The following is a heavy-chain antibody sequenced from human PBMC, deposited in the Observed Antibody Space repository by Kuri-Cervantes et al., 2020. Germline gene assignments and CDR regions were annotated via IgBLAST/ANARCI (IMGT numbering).Heavy chain of an antibody. J-gene: IGHJ4*02. D-gene: IGHD6-13*01. CDR3: AREGIRSSSWFLYY. CDR2: ISAGGSGT. Sequence: GESLKISCAASGFTFNKYVVSWVRQAPGKGLEWVSVISAGGSGTYYADSVKGRFTISRDNSKNTLYLQMNSLRAEDTAVYYCAREGIRSSSWFLYYWGQGTLVTVSS. CDR1: GFTFNKYV. V-gene: IGHV3-23*01.